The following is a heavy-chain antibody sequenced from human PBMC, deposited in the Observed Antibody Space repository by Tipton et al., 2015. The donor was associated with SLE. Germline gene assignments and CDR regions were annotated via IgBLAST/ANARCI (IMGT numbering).Heavy chain of an antibody. D-gene: IGHD3-16*01. CDR3: TRGSRGEWSPVDY. Sequence: LRLSCTVSGDSVGTNYWIWIRQPAGKGLEWIGRIHSSGSTNDNPSLKSRVTMSVDSSKNQFSLKVNSVTAADTAVYYCTRGSRGEWSPVDYWGQGTLVTVSS. J-gene: IGHJ4*02. CDR1: GDSVGTNY. CDR2: IHSSGST. V-gene: IGHV4-4*07.